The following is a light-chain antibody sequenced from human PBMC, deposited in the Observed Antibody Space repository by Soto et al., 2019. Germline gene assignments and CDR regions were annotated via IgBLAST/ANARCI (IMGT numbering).Light chain of an antibody. V-gene: IGKV3-20*01. J-gene: IGKJ1*01. CDR3: QQYGSSSWT. CDR1: QSVSSSY. Sequence: EIVLTQSPATLSLSPGERATLSCRASQSVSSSYLAWYQHKPGQAPRLLIYGASSRATGLPDRFSGSGSGTDFTLTISRLEPEDFAVYYCQQYGSSSWTFGQGTKVDVK. CDR2: GAS.